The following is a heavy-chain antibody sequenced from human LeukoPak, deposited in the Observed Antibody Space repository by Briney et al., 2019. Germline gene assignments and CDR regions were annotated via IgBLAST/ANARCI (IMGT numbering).Heavy chain of an antibody. CDR1: GFTVSINY. V-gene: IGHV3-66*01. Sequence: AGGSLRLSCAASGFTVSINYMSWVRQAPGKGLEWVSVIYTGGSTDYADSVKGRFTISRDNTKNTLYLQMNSLRAEDTAVYYCAKSQTWIQLWYIDYWGQGTLVTVSS. D-gene: IGHD5-18*01. J-gene: IGHJ4*02. CDR2: IYTGGST. CDR3: AKSQTWIQLWYIDY.